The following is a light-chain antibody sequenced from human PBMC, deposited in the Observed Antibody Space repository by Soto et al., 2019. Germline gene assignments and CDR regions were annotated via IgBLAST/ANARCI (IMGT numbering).Light chain of an antibody. CDR3: LQYNTWPYT. CDR2: GAS. J-gene: IGKJ2*01. Sequence: EIVMTQSPATLSVSPGERATLSCSASQSVSSNLAWYQQRPGQAPRLLIYGASTKATGIPARFSGSGSGTEFTLTISSLPSENFAVYYCLQYNTWPYTFGQGTKLEIK. V-gene: IGKV3-15*01. CDR1: QSVSSN.